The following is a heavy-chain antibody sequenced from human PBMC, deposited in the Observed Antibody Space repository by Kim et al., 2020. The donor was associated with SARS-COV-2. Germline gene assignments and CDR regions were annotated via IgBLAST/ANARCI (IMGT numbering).Heavy chain of an antibody. Sequence: STYYNPSLKSRVTISVDTSKNQFSLKLSSVTAADTAVYYCARTHDAFDIWGQGTMVTVSS. CDR3: ARTHDAFDI. J-gene: IGHJ3*02. CDR2: ST. V-gene: IGHV4-31*02.